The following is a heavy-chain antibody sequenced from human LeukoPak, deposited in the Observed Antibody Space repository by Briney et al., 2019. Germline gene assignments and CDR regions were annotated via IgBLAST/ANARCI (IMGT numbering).Heavy chain of an antibody. CDR1: GFNFSTFG. D-gene: IGHD3-22*01. V-gene: IGHV3-23*01. CDR2: ISGSGGSS. Sequence: VGTQPLSCAGSGFNFSTFGMSWVRQATGKGLEWVSGISGSGGSSYYADSVKGRFTVSRDNSKNTLYLQMNSLRAGDTAVYFCARGPYSYYSSGAFDIWGQGTMVTVSS. CDR3: ARGPYSYYSSGAFDI. J-gene: IGHJ3*02.